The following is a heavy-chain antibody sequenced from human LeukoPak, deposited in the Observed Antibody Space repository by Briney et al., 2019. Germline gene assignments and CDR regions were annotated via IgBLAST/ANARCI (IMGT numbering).Heavy chain of an antibody. CDR3: ARSYCSGGSCYFYYYYYYMDV. V-gene: IGHV4-59*05. D-gene: IGHD2-15*01. CDR1: GGSISSYY. CDR2: IYYSGST. Sequence: SETLPLTCTVPGGSISSYYWSWIRQPPGKGLEWIGSIYYSGSTYYNPSLKSRVTISVDTSKNQFSLKLSSVTAADTAVYYCARSYCSGGSCYFYYYYYYMDVWGKGTTVTVSS. J-gene: IGHJ6*03.